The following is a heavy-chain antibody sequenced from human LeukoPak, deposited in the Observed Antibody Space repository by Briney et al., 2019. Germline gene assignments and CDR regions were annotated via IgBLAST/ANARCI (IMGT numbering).Heavy chain of an antibody. Sequence: KXSCXXXGYSXXXYWIGWVRQMPGKGLEWMGIIYPGDSDTRYSPSFQGQVTISADKSISTAYLQWSSLKASDTAMYYCARVRTPSGNSPCNYWGQGTLVTVSS. V-gene: IGHV5-51*01. D-gene: IGHD3-3*01. CDR3: ARVRTPSGNSPCNY. CDR2: IYPGDSDT. J-gene: IGHJ4*02. CDR1: GYSXXXYW.